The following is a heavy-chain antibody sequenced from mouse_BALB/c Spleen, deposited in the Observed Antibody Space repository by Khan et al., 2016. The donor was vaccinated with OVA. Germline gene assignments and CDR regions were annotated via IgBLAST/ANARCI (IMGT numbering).Heavy chain of an antibody. CDR2: ISYSGST. CDR1: GDSITSGY. V-gene: IGHV3-8*02. J-gene: IGHJ3*01. D-gene: IGHD2-4*01. CDR3: ARYDYDYDGAFAY. Sequence: EVQLQESGPSLVKPSQTLSLTCSVTGDSITSGYWNWIRKFPGNKLEYMGYISYSGSTYYNPSLISRISITRDTSKNQYYLQLNSVTTEDTATYYCARYDYDYDGAFAYWGQGTLVTVSA.